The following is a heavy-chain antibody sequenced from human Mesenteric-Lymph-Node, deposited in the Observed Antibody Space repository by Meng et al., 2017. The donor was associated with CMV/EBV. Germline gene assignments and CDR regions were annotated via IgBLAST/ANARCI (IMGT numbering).Heavy chain of an antibody. CDR2: IRSKAYGGTT. J-gene: IGHJ4*02. D-gene: IGHD3-3*01. V-gene: IGHV3-49*02. CDR1: GVPFSSYT. CDR3: WSHYDFWSGYYISTDY. Sequence: GESLKISCAASGVPFSSYTMNWVRQAPGKGLEWVGFIRSKAYGGTTEYAASVKGRFTISRDDSKSIAYLQMNSLKTEDTAVYYCWSHYDFWSGYYISTDYWGQGTLVTVSS.